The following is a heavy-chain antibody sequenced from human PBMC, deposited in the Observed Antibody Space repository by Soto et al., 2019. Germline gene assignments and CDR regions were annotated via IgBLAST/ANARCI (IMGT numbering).Heavy chain of an antibody. D-gene: IGHD3-22*01. CDR1: GGCISIGGYS. Sequence: TLSLTCAVSGGCISIGGYSWSWIRQPPGKGLEWIGYIYHSGSTYYNPSLKSRVTISVERSKNQFSLKLSSVTAADTAVYYCSLTYYYDSSGYSDDYWGQGTLVTVSS. V-gene: IGHV4-30-2*01. J-gene: IGHJ4*02. CDR3: SLTYYYDSSGYSDDY. CDR2: IYHSGST.